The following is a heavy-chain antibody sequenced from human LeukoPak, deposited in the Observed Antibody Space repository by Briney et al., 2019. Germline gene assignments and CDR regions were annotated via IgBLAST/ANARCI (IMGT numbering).Heavy chain of an antibody. J-gene: IGHJ4*02. V-gene: IGHV3-30-3*01. CDR1: GFTFRNYA. Sequence: PGRSLRLSCAASGFTFRNYAMHWVRQPPGRGLEWVAVISYDGINTYYADSVKGRFTISKDNSKNTVYLQMNSLRVDDTAVYYCASGREVSAIKSDLRGYWGQGTQVTVSS. CDR3: ASGREVSAIKSDLRGY. CDR2: ISYDGINT. D-gene: IGHD5-24*01.